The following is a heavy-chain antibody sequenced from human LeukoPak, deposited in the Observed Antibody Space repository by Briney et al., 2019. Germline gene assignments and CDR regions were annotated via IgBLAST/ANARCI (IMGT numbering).Heavy chain of an antibody. Sequence: GGSLRLSCAASGFTVSSNHMSWVRQAPGKGLEWVSVIYSGGSTYYADSVKGRFTISRDNSKNTLYLQMNSLRAEDTAVYYCAGFTTVAGLDYWGQGTLVTVSS. CDR3: AGFTTVAGLDY. D-gene: IGHD6-19*01. V-gene: IGHV3-53*01. CDR1: GFTVSSNH. CDR2: IYSGGST. J-gene: IGHJ4*02.